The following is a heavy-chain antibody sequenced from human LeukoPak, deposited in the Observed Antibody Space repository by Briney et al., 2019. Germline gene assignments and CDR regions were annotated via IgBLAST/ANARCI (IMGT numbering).Heavy chain of an antibody. CDR1: GFTFTIFG. Sequence: GGSLRLSCAASGFTFTIFGFNWVRQAPGKVPEWVSYIDARSGITYYADSVQGRFTISRDNAQESVFLQMNSLRADDTAVYYCARTYDFGRGPPGDAFDNWGPGTLVTVSS. J-gene: IGHJ3*02. D-gene: IGHD3-3*01. CDR3: ARTYDFGRGPPGDAFDN. V-gene: IGHV3-48*01. CDR2: IDARSGIT.